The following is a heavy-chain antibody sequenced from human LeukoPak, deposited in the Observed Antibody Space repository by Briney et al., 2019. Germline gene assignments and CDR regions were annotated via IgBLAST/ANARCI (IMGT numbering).Heavy chain of an antibody. D-gene: IGHD3-22*01. V-gene: IGHV1-8*01. CDR1: GYTFTSYD. CDR3: ARGRYYYGPNYYYMDV. Sequence: ASVKVSCKASGYTFTSYDINWVRQATGQGLEWMGWMNPNSGNTGYAQKFQGRVTITADESTSTAYMELSSLRSEDTAVYYCARGRYYYGPNYYYMDVWGKGTTVTISS. J-gene: IGHJ6*03. CDR2: MNPNSGNT.